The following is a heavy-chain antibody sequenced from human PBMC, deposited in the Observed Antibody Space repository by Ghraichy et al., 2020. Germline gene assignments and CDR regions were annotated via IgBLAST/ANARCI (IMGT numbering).Heavy chain of an antibody. CDR1: GFTFSSYS. D-gene: IGHD4-23*01. Sequence: GGLRLSCVGSGFTFSSYSMNWVRQSPGKGLEWVSYITSSSRTIFYADSVKGRFTVSRDNAQNSLYLQMNSLSDEDTAEYYCARGSRVVRFYYYDGMDVWGQGTTVTVSS. CDR3: ARGSRVVRFYYYDGMDV. J-gene: IGHJ6*02. V-gene: IGHV3-48*02. CDR2: ITSSSRTI.